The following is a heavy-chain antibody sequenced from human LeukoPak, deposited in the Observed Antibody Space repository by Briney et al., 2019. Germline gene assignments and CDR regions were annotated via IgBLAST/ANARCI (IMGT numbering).Heavy chain of an antibody. CDR1: SASITSDDFY. Sequence: SETLSLTCSVSSASITSDDFYWTWIRQSPEKGLEWIGYIRHNGDSYSRPSLNSRVTISRDESRNQFSLRLTSVTAADTAVYYCARDGSPQLVPDYWGQGTLVTVSS. CDR3: ARDGSPQLVPDY. D-gene: IGHD6-6*01. J-gene: IGHJ4*02. V-gene: IGHV4-30-2*06. CDR2: IRHNGDS.